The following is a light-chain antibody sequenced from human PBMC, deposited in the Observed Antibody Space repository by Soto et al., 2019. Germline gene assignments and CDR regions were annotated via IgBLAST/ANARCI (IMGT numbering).Light chain of an antibody. CDR1: SSTIGSNY. J-gene: IGLJ2*01. Sequence: QSVLTQPPSASGAPGPRVTLSCSGSSSTIGSNYVYWYQQLPGTAPKLLIYSNNQRPSGVPDRFSGSKSGTSASLAISGLRSDDEADYYCAAWDDSLSGVVFGGGTKLTVL. V-gene: IGLV1-47*02. CDR3: AAWDDSLSGVV. CDR2: SNN.